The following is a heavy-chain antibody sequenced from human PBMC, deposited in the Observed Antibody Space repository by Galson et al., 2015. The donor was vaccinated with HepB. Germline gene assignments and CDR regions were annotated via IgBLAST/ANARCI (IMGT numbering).Heavy chain of an antibody. CDR1: GFTFSSYS. V-gene: IGHV3-48*02. D-gene: IGHD3-9*01. J-gene: IGHJ6*02. CDR3: ARDRPYYDILTERHYYYGMDV. Sequence: SLRLSCAASGFTFSSYSMNWVRQAPGKGLEWVSYISSSSSTIYYADSVKGRFTISRDNAKNSLYLQMNSLRDEDTAVYYCARDRPYYDILTERHYYYGMDVWGQGTTVTVSS. CDR2: ISSSSSTI.